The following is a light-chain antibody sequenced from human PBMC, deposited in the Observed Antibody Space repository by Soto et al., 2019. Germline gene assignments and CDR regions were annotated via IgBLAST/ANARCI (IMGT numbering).Light chain of an antibody. CDR1: SSDVGGYNY. CDR3: SSYTSSSTRV. V-gene: IGLV2-14*01. CDR2: DVS. Sequence: QSALTQPASVSGSPGQSITISCTGTSSDVGGYNYVSWYQQHPGKAPKLMIYDVSNRPSGVSNRFSGSKSCNTASLTISGLQAEDEAYYYCSSYTSSSTRVFGTGTKLTVL. J-gene: IGLJ1*01.